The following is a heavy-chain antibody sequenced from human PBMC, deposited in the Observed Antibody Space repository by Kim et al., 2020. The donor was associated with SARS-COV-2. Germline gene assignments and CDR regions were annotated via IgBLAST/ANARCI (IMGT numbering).Heavy chain of an antibody. Sequence: GGSLRLSCAASGFTFSSYTMNWVRQAPGKGLEWVSSISGSGSSIYYADSVKGRFTISRDNAKNSLYLQMNSLRAEDTAVYYCARDQLGHYDCDYWGQGALVTVSS. J-gene: IGHJ4*02. V-gene: IGHV3-21*01. CDR3: ARDQLGHYDCDY. CDR1: GFTFSSYT. CDR2: ISGSGSSI. D-gene: IGHD5-12*01.